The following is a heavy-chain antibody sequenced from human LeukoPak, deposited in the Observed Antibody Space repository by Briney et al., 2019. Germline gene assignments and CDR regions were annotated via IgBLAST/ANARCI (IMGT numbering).Heavy chain of an antibody. D-gene: IGHD2-15*01. J-gene: IGHJ2*01. Sequence: SETLSLTCTVSGGSISSYYWSWIRQPPGKGLEWIGYISYSGSTNYNPPLKSRVTISVDTSKNQFSLKLSSVTAADTAVYYCATQSLGYCSGGSCPIWYFDLWGRGTLVTVSS. CDR1: GGSISSYY. CDR2: ISYSGST. CDR3: ATQSLGYCSGGSCPIWYFDL. V-gene: IGHV4-59*08.